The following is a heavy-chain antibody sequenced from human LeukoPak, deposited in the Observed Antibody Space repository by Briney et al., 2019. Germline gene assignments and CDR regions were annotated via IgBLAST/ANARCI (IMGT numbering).Heavy chain of an antibody. CDR3: ARVGATVVIDY. D-gene: IGHD4-23*01. J-gene: IGHJ4*02. CDR1: GGSFSGYY. V-gene: IGHV4-34*01. Sequence: SETLSLTCAVYGGSFSGYYWSWIRQPPGKGLEWIGEINHSGSTNYNPSLKSRVTISVDTSKNQFSLKLSSVTAADTAVYYCARVGATVVIDYWGQGTLVTVSS. CDR2: INHSGST.